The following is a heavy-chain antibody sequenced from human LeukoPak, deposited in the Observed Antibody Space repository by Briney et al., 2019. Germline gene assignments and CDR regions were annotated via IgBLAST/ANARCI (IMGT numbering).Heavy chain of an antibody. Sequence: PGGSLRLSCATSRFTFSSYWMHWVRRAPGKGLEWVSSIDTEGNSAAYADSVRGRFTISRDNAKDTLYLQMDSLRAEDTAVYYCAKGREADRAIIDYWGQGVRVTVSS. J-gene: IGHJ4*02. CDR3: AKGREADRAIIDY. CDR1: RFTFSSYW. V-gene: IGHV3-74*01. D-gene: IGHD5-18*01. CDR2: IDTEGNSA.